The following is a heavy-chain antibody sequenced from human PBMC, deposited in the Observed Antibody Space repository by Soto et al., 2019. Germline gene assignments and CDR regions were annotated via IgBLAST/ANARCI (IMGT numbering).Heavy chain of an antibody. CDR1: GFTFSSYW. D-gene: IGHD3-9*01. CDR2: IKQDGSEK. Sequence: PGGSLRLSCAASGFTFSSYWMSWVRQAPGKGLEWVANIKQDGSEKYYVDSVKGRFTISRDNAKDSLYLQMNSLRAEDTAVYYCARGQEYIWTGLDYWGQGTLVTVSS. CDR3: ARGQEYIWTGLDY. J-gene: IGHJ4*02. V-gene: IGHV3-7*05.